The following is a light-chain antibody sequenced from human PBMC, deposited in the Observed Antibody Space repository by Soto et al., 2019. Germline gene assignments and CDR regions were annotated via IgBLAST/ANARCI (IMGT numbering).Light chain of an antibody. CDR2: EVF. CDR1: SSDIGAYDY. J-gene: IGLJ2*01. V-gene: IGLV2-14*03. CDR3: CSYTTTSTFV. Sequence: QSALTQPASLSGSPGQSITISCTGTSSDIGAYDYVSWYQQHPGKAPKLMIYEVFRRPSGISDRFSGSKSGNTASLTISGLQAEDEADYYCCSYTTTSTFVFGGGTKLTVL.